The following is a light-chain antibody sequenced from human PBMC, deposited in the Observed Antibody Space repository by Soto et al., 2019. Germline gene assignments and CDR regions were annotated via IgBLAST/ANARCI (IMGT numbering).Light chain of an antibody. V-gene: IGKV3-15*01. CDR3: QKYNNWPIT. CDR2: AAS. CDR1: QSVGSN. J-gene: IGKJ5*01. Sequence: MTQSPATLSVSPDETATLSCRASQSVGSNLAWYQQKPGQAPRLLIYAASTRATGIPARFSGSGSGTEFTLTISSLQSEDFAVYYCQKYNNWPITCGQGNRLAIK.